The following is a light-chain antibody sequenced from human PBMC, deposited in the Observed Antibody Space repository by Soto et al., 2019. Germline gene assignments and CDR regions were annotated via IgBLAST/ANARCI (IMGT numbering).Light chain of an antibody. V-gene: IGKV3-20*01. J-gene: IGKJ2*01. Sequence: EIVLTQSPGTLSLSPGERATLSCRASQSVSSSYLAWYQQKPGQAPRLLIYGASSRATGIPDRFSGSGDGTDFTRTISRLEPEDFAVYYCKQYGSSPPYTFGQGTKLEIK. CDR3: KQYGSSPPYT. CDR1: QSVSSSY. CDR2: GAS.